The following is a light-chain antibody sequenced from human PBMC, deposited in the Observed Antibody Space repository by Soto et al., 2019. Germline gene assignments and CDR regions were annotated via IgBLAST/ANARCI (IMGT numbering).Light chain of an antibody. J-gene: IGKJ1*01. V-gene: IGKV3D-15*01. Sequence: EIVMTQSPALLSVSPGERATLSCRASQSVSSNLAWYQQKPGQTPRLLIYGASTRATGIPARFSGSGSGTEFTLTISSLQSEDFAVYYCQQRSNWPPWTFGQGTKVDIK. CDR3: QQRSNWPPWT. CDR2: GAS. CDR1: QSVSSN.